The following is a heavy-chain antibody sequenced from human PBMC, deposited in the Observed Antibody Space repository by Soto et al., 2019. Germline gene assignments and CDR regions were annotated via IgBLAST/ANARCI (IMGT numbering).Heavy chain of an antibody. CDR3: ARTQRITMIAYWYFDL. CDR1: GGSISSSSYY. D-gene: IGHD3-22*01. J-gene: IGHJ2*01. CDR2: IYYSGST. Sequence: QLQLQESGPGLVKPSETLSLTCTVSGGSISSSSYYWGWIRQPPGKGLEWIGTIYYSGSTHYNPSLKSRVTISVDTSRNQFSLKLSSVTAADTAVYYCARTQRITMIAYWYFDLWGRGTLVTVSS. V-gene: IGHV4-39*01.